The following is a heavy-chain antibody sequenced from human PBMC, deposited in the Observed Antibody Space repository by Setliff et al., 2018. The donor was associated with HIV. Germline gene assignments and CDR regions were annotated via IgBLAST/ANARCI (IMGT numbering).Heavy chain of an antibody. CDR2: ISAYNGNT. Sequence: ASVKVSCKASGYTFTSYGISWVRQAPGQGLEWMGWISAYNGNTNYAQKLQGRVTMTTDTSTRTAYLELSSLRSDDSAVYFCAKEQEIGSYLDPWGQGTLVTVSS. J-gene: IGHJ5*02. V-gene: IGHV1-18*01. CDR1: GYTFTSYG. D-gene: IGHD2-2*02. CDR3: AKEQEIGSYLDP.